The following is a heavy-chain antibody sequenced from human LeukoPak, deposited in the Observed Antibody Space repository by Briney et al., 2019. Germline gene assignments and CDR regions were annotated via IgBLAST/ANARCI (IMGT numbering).Heavy chain of an antibody. J-gene: IGHJ4*02. V-gene: IGHV3-48*01. Sequence: GGSLRLSCAASGFTFSSYSMNWVRQAPGKGLEWVSYISTSSSTIYYADSVKGRFTISRDNSKNTLYLQMNSLRAEDTAVYYCAKDMGAGVGAMGYFDYWGQGTLVTVSS. D-gene: IGHD1-26*01. CDR1: GFTFSSYS. CDR2: ISTSSSTI. CDR3: AKDMGAGVGAMGYFDY.